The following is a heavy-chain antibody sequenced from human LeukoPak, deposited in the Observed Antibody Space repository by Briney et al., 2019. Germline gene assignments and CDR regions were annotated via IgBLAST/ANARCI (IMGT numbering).Heavy chain of an antibody. V-gene: IGHV3-30-3*01. CDR2: ISYDGSNK. J-gene: IGHJ1*01. D-gene: IGHD6-13*01. CDR3: ARAEGGYSSIRGYFQH. CDR1: GFTFSSYA. Sequence: PGGSLRLSCAASGFTFSSYAMHWVRQAPGKGLEWVAVISYDGSNKYYADSVKGRFTISRDNSKNTLYLQMNSLRAEDTAVYYCARAEGGYSSIRGYFQHWGQGTLVTVSS.